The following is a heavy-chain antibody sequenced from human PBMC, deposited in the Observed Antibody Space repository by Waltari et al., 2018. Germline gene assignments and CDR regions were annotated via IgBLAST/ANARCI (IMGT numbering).Heavy chain of an antibody. V-gene: IGHV4-39*07. J-gene: IGHJ5*02. CDR3: ARVTFGGVIAPGFDP. D-gene: IGHD3-16*02. CDR1: GGSISSSSYY. CDR2: INYSGSA. Sequence: QLQLQESGPGLVKPSETLSLTCTVSGGSISSSSYYWGWIRQPPGKGLEWIGSINYSGSASYNPSLKSRVTISVDTSKNQFSLKLSSVTAADTAVYYCARVTFGGVIAPGFDPWGQGTLVTVSS.